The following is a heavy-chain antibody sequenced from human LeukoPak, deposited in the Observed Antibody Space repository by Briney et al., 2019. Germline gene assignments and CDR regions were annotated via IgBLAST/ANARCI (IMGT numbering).Heavy chain of an antibody. Sequence: PGGSLRLSCAASGFTFSSYWMHWVRQAPGKWLVWVSRINSDGSSTSHADSVKGRFTISRDNAKNTLYLQMNSLRAEDTAVYYCATPAYYSNYALFDYWGPGTLVTVSS. V-gene: IGHV3-74*01. CDR2: INSDGSST. CDR3: ATPAYYSNYALFDY. CDR1: GFTFSSYW. J-gene: IGHJ4*02. D-gene: IGHD4-11*01.